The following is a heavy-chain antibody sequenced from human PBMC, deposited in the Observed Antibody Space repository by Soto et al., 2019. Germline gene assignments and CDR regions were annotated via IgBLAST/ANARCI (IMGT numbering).Heavy chain of an antibody. CDR2: IYYIGST. D-gene: IGHD3-10*01. J-gene: IGHJ3*01. Sequence: QVQLQESGPGLVQPSDTLSLTCTVSGGSISSYYWSWIRQPPGKGLEWIGYIYYIGSTNYNPSLKSRVTIAVDTSKNQFSLKLTSVTAADTAVYYCARRYGSAFDFWGQGTMVTVSS. CDR1: GGSISSYY. CDR3: ARRYGSAFDF. V-gene: IGHV4-59*01.